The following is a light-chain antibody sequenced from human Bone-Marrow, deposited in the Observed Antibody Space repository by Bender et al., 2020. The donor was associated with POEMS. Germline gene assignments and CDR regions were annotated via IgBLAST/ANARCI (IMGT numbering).Light chain of an antibody. J-gene: IGLJ2*01. V-gene: IGLV3-1*01. CDR2: QDT. CDR3: QAWDTYSVI. CDR1: DLGDKY. Sequence: SYEVTQPPSVSVSPGQTASITCSGDDLGDKYVAWYQQKPGQSPVLVIYQDTKRPSGIPERFSGSNSGNTATLTISGTQAMDEADYYCQAWDTYSVIVGRGTKLTVL.